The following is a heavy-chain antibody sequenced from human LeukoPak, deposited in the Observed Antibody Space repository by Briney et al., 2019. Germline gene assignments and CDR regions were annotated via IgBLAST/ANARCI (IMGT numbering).Heavy chain of an antibody. CDR1: GGSISSSSYY. D-gene: IGHD3-9*01. V-gene: IGHV4-39*07. CDR2: IYYSGST. CDR3: ARGGLRYFDWSTNYYMDV. Sequence: PSETLSLTCTVSGGSISSSSYYWGWIRQPPGKGLEWIGSIYYSGSTYYNTSLKSRVTISVDTSKNQFSLKLSSATAADTAVYYCARGGLRYFDWSTNYYMDVWGKGTTVTISS. J-gene: IGHJ6*03.